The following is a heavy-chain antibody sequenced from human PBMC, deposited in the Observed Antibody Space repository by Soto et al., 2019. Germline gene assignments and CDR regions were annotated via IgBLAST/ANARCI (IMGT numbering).Heavy chain of an antibody. CDR2: TYYKSKWYT. Sequence: SQTLSLTFAISGDTVSSNFAAWNWIRQSPSRGLEWLGRTYYKSKWYTDYAVSAKGRVTINPDTAKNQFSLQLNSVTPEDTAVYYCTRSVLPRGASNIWGQGTMVTVSS. D-gene: IGHD2-2*01. CDR3: TRSVLPRGASNI. V-gene: IGHV6-1*01. CDR1: GDTVSSNFAA. J-gene: IGHJ3*02.